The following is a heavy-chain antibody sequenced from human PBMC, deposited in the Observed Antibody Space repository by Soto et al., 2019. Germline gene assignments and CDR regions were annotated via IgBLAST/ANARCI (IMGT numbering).Heavy chain of an antibody. V-gene: IGHV3-33*01. Sequence: AGGSLRLSCETSGFSFSVYGMHWVRQAPGKGLERVAVIWYDASKQFYAASVEGRFTISRDNSKAILYLQMNSLRAEDTAVYYCAAWAEGATEVHWGQGTLVTVSS. CDR3: AAWAEGATEVH. D-gene: IGHD2-15*01. CDR2: IWYDASKQ. CDR1: GFSFSVYG. J-gene: IGHJ4*02.